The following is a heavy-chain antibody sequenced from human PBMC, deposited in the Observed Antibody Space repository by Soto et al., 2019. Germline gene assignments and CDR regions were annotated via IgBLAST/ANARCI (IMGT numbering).Heavy chain of an antibody. CDR1: TGSIFSRSYY. CDR3: ARRYAPRYSSGNNHFGL. J-gene: IGHJ4*02. V-gene: IGHV4-39*01. Sequence: SETLSLTCNVSTGSIFSRSYYWAWIRQPPGKGLEWIGTINHSGSPYHNPSLKSRVTISVDSSKNQFSLALTSVTVADTAVYYCARRYAPRYSSGNNHFGLWGQGTLVTVSS. D-gene: IGHD6-19*01. CDR2: INHSGSP.